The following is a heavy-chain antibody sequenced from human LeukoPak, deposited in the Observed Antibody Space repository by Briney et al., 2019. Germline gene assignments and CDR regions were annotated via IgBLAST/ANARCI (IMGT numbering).Heavy chain of an antibody. J-gene: IGHJ6*03. CDR3: ARDSFELRDGYILVYYYYMDV. CDR1: GFTFSSYW. CDR2: IKQDGSEK. Sequence: GGSLRLSCAASGFTFSSYWMSWVRQAPGKGLEWVANIKQDGSEKYYVDSVKGRFTISRDNAKNSLYLQTNSLRAEDTAVYYCARDSFELRDGYILVYYYYMDVWGKGTTVTVSS. V-gene: IGHV3-7*01. D-gene: IGHD5-24*01.